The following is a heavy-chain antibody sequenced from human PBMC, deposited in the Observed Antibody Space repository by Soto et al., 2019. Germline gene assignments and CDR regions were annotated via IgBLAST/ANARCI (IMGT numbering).Heavy chain of an antibody. D-gene: IGHD3-22*01. V-gene: IGHV3-23*01. CDR3: AKGPPPYYYDSSGYFQH. CDR2: ISGSGGST. Sequence: EVQLLESGGGLVQPGGSLRLSCAASGFTFSSYAMSWVRQAPGKGLEWVSAISGSGGSTYYADSVKGRFTISRDNSKNTLYLQMNSLRAKDTAVYYCAKGPPPYYYDSSGYFQHWGQGTLVTVSS. CDR1: GFTFSSYA. J-gene: IGHJ1*01.